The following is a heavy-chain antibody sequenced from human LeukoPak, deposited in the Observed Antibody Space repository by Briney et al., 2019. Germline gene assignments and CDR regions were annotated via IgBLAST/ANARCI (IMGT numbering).Heavy chain of an antibody. D-gene: IGHD6-19*01. V-gene: IGHV4-4*07. CDR3: AREPYSSGFNWFDP. J-gene: IGHJ5*02. CDR1: GGSISSYY. Sequence: TSSETLSLTCTVSGGSISSYYWSWPRQPAGKGLGWIGRIYTSGSTTYNPSLKSRVTMSVDTSKNQFSLKLSSVTAADTAVYYCAREPYSSGFNWFDPWGQGTLVTVSS. CDR2: IYTSGST.